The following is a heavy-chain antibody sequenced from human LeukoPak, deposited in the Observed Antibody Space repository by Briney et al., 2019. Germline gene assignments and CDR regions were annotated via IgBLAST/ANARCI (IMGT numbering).Heavy chain of an antibody. CDR1: GGSISRGGYY. CDR3: ARVQQLVDY. CDR2: IYHSGRP. D-gene: IGHD6-13*01. Sequence: SETLSLTCTVSGGSISRGGYYWSWIRQPPGKGREWTGYIYHSGRPYYNPSLKSRVTISVDRAKNQFSLKLSSVTAADTAVYYCARVQQLVDYWGQGTLVTVSS. V-gene: IGHV4-30-2*01. J-gene: IGHJ4*02.